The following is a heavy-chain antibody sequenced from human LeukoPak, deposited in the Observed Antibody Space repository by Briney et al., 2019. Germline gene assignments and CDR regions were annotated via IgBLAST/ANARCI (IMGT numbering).Heavy chain of an antibody. V-gene: IGHV3-48*02. Sequence: GASLRLSCSASGFIFTSYSMIWVRQAPGKGLEFVSSISSTSSATYYADSVKGRFTISRDNAKNSMYLQMNSLRDEDTAVYYCARQGALDYWGQGTLVTVCS. CDR1: GFIFTSYS. CDR2: ISSTSSAT. J-gene: IGHJ4*02. D-gene: IGHD3-16*01. CDR3: ARQGALDY.